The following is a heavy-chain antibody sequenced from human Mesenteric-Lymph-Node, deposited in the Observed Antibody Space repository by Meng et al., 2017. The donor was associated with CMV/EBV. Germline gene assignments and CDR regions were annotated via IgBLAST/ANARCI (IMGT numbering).Heavy chain of an antibody. CDR2: IYYSGST. D-gene: IGHD2-21*01. J-gene: IGHJ4*02. V-gene: IGHV4-61*08. CDR3: ARGLHLGSYYFDS. CDR1: GGSISSGGYY. Sequence: SETLSLTCTVSGGSISSGGYYWSWIRQHPGKGLEWIGYIYYSGSTIYNPSLKTRVTMSVDTSKNQFSLKLSSVTAADTAVYYCARGLHLGSYYFDSWGQGTLVTVSS.